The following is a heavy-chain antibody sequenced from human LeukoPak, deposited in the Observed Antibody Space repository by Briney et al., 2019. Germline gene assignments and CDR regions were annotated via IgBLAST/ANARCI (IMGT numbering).Heavy chain of an antibody. J-gene: IGHJ1*01. CDR1: GGSISSSSYY. V-gene: IGHV4-39*07. CDR3: ARGQSIVGATEYFQH. D-gene: IGHD1-26*01. Sequence: SETLSLTCTVSGGSISSSSYYWGWIRQPPGKGLEWIGSIYYSGSTYYNPSLKSRVTISVDTSKNQFSLKLSSVTAADTAVYYCARGQSIVGATEYFQHWGQGTLVTVSS. CDR2: IYYSGST.